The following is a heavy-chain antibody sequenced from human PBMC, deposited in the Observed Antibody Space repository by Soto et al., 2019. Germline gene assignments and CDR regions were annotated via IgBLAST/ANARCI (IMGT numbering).Heavy chain of an antibody. CDR2: IYYRGST. J-gene: IGHJ1*01. Sequence: QVQLQESGPGLVKPSQTLSLTCTVSGGSIGSGGYYWSWIRQHPGMGLEWSGYIYYRGSTYYNPSLQSRVTISVDTSKNQSSLKLSSVTAADTAVYHCARSSESSSAEGYFQHWGQGTLVTVSS. V-gene: IGHV4-31*03. CDR3: ARSSESSSAEGYFQH. D-gene: IGHD2-2*01. CDR1: GGSIGSGGYY.